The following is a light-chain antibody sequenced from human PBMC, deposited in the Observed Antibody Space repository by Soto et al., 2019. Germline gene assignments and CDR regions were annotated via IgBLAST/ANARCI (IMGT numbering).Light chain of an antibody. V-gene: IGKV3-20*01. CDR3: QQYGNSLWT. CDR1: QSVSSNY. CDR2: AAS. J-gene: IGKJ1*01. Sequence: EFVLTQSPGTLSVSPGERATLSCRASQSVSSNYLAWYQQKPGQAPRLLIYAASSRATGIPDRFSGGGSGTDFTLTISRVEPEDFAVYFCQQYGNSLWTFGQGTKVDI.